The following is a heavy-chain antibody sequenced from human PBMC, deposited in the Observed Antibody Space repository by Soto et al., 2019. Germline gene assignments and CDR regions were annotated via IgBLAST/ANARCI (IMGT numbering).Heavy chain of an antibody. CDR2: INSDGSDA. J-gene: IGHJ5*02. D-gene: IGHD6-19*01. CDR3: ARVYISGCQCWFGP. CDR1: GFTFSNYW. Sequence: GGSLRLSCAASGFTFSNYWMHWVRQAPGKGLVWVSRINSDGSDATYADSVKGRFTISRDNAKNTLYLQMNSLRAEDTAVYFCARVYISGCQCWFGPWGQGTLVTVSS. V-gene: IGHV3-74*03.